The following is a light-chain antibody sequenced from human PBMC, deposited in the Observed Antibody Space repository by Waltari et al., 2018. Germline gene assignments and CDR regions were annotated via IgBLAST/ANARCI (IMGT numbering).Light chain of an antibody. J-gene: IGLJ3*02. Sequence: QSALTQPPSVSGSPGQSVTISCTGTSSDVGSYNRVSWYQQPPGTAPKLMIYEVSNRPAGVPDRFSGSKSGNTSSRTSCGLQAEDEADYYCSSYTSSSTWVFGGGTKLTVL. CDR2: EVS. CDR1: SSDVGSYNR. CDR3: SSYTSSSTWV. V-gene: IGLV2-18*02.